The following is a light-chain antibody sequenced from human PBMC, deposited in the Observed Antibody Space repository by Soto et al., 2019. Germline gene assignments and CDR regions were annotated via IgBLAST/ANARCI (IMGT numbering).Light chain of an antibody. Sequence: IQLTQYPSFLSASVGDRVTITCRASQGISSYLAWYQQKPGKAPKPLIYAASTVQSGVPTRFSGSGSGTEFTLTISSLQPEDFATYYCQQLNSFLYTFGQGTKLEIK. V-gene: IGKV1-9*01. CDR1: QGISSY. CDR3: QQLNSFLYT. J-gene: IGKJ2*01. CDR2: AAS.